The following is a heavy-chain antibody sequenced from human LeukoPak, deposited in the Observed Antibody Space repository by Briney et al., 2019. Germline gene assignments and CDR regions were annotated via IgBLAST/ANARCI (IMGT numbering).Heavy chain of an antibody. Sequence: SETLSLTCTVSGGSISSYYWSWIRQPPGKGLEWIGSIYHSGSTHYKSSLKSRVTISVDTSKNQLSLKLTSVTAADTAVYYCARAYSSSWYFNWFDPWGQGTLVTVSS. CDR1: GGSISSYY. J-gene: IGHJ5*02. V-gene: IGHV4-59*04. CDR2: IYHSGST. CDR3: ARAYSSSWYFNWFDP. D-gene: IGHD6-13*01.